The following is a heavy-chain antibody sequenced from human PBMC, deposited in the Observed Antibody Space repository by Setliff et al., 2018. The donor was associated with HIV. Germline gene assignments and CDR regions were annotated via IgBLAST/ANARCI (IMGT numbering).Heavy chain of an antibody. CDR3: ARKLRPGHGVDV. J-gene: IGHJ6*02. CDR1: GFTFSTYW. V-gene: IGHV3-74*03. CDR2: INNDGRKT. Sequence: GGSLRLSCAASGFTFSTYWMHWVRQAPGKGLVWVSHINNDGRKTTYADSVKGRFTVSRDNAKNTLYLQMNSLGAEDTAIYYCARKLRPGHGVDVWGQGTTVTVSS. D-gene: IGHD3-10*01.